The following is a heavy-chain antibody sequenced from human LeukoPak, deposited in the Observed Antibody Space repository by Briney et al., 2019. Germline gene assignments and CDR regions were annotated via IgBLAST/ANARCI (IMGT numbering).Heavy chain of an antibody. J-gene: IGHJ4*02. D-gene: IGHD4-17*01. V-gene: IGHV3-23*01. CDR1: GFTFSSYA. Sequence: GGSLRLSCAASGFTFSSYAMSWVRQAPGKGLEWVSAISGSGGSTYYADSVKGRFTISRDNSKNTLYLQMNSLRAEDTAVYYCAKDRTGIYGDYAGGPGYWGQGTLVTVSS. CDR3: AKDRTGIYGDYAGGPGY. CDR2: ISGSGGST.